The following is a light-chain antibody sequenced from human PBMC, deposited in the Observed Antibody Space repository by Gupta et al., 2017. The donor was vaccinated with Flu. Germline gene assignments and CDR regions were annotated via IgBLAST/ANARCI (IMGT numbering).Light chain of an antibody. Sequence: DIQMTQSTSSLSASVGDRVTISCRASQGINNNLAWYQQKPGNAPKSLIYAASRLISGVPSKFSGSGLGTEFTLTISRLQPEDFATYYCQQYHSDPITFGQGTRLEIK. CDR1: QGINNN. CDR3: QQYHSDPIT. CDR2: AAS. V-gene: IGKV1-16*02. J-gene: IGKJ5*01.